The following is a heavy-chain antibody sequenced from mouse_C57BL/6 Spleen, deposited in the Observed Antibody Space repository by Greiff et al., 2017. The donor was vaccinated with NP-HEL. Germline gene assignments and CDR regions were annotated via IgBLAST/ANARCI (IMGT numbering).Heavy chain of an antibody. V-gene: IGHV3-6*01. D-gene: IGHD1-2*01. CDR3: ARAWVPTTAGAY. CDR2: ISYDGSN. Sequence: EVQLVESGPGLVKPSQSLSLTCSVTGYSITSGYYWNWIRQFPGNKLEWMGYISYDGSNNYNPSLKNRISITRDTSKNQFFLKLNSVTTEDTATYYCARAWVPTTAGAYWGQGTLVTVSA. J-gene: IGHJ3*01. CDR1: GYSITSGYY.